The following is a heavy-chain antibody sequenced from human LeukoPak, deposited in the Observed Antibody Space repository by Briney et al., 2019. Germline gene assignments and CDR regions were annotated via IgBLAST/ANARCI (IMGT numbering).Heavy chain of an antibody. J-gene: IGHJ4*02. D-gene: IGHD2-2*01. CDR1: GYTFTVYY. CDR2: INPNSGGP. V-gene: IGHV1-2*07. Sequence: ASVKVSCKASGYTFTVYYMHWVRQAPGQGLEWMGWINPNSGGPNYAHKFQDRVTMTRVPSISTAYMELSRLRSDDTAVYYCARGVYCSRTTCTPDYWGQGTLVTVSS. CDR3: ARGVYCSRTTCTPDY.